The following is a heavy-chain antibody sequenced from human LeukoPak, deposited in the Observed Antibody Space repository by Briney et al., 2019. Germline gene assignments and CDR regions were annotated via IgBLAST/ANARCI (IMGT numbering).Heavy chain of an antibody. CDR3: ARGRRGIAARWYYFDY. J-gene: IGHJ4*02. CDR1: GFTFSDYY. D-gene: IGHD6-6*01. V-gene: IGHV3-11*01. CDR2: ISSSGSTI. Sequence: GGSLRLSCAASGFTFSDYYMSWIRQAPGKGLEWVSYISSSGSTIYYADSVKGRFTISRDNAKNPLYLQMNSLRAEDTAVYYCARGRRGIAARWYYFDYWGQGTLVTVSS.